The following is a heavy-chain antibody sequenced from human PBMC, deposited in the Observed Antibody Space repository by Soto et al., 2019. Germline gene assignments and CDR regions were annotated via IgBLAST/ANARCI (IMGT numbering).Heavy chain of an antibody. CDR1: GGSVNSGGYY. CDR2: IYYSGTA. V-gene: IGHV4-31*03. D-gene: IGHD4-17*01. J-gene: IGHJ4*02. Sequence: QVQLHESGPGLVKPSQTLSLTCTVSGGSVNSGGYYWTWIRQHPAKGLEWIGYIYYSGTAHYNPSLHRRVSISPNPSKSQCSLKLSPVPAADTAVYYCARAANTCRGDFVDYWGQGTLVTVSS. CDR3: ARAANTCRGDFVDY.